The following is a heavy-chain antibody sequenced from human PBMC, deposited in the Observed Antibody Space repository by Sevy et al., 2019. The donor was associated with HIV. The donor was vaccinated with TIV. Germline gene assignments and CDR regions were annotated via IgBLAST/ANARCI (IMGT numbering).Heavy chain of an antibody. J-gene: IGHJ5*02. D-gene: IGHD1-26*01. V-gene: IGHV1-69*13. CDR3: ARVRQLPWDWFDP. CDR2: IIPIFGTA. CDR1: GGTCSSYA. Sequence: ASVKVSCKASGGTCSSYAISWVRQAPRQGLEWMGGIIPIFGTANYAQKFQGRVTITADESTSTAYMELSSLRSEDTAVYYCARVRQLPWDWFDPWGQGTLVTVSS.